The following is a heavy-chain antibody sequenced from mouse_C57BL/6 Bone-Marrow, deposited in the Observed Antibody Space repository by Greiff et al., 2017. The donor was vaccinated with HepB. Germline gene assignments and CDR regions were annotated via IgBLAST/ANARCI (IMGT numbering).Heavy chain of an antibody. Sequence: EVQLVESGGDLVKPGGSLKLSCVTSGFTFSTSGMSWVRQTPDKRLEWVATINTGGTYTYYPDSVKGRLTISKDTATRTLFLQRSSLKSEDTGIYYCARDRFGYYFDYWGQGTTLTVSS. CDR1: GFTFSTSG. CDR3: ARDRFGYYFDY. J-gene: IGHJ2*01. V-gene: IGHV5-6*01. CDR2: INTGGTYT. D-gene: IGHD2-14*01.